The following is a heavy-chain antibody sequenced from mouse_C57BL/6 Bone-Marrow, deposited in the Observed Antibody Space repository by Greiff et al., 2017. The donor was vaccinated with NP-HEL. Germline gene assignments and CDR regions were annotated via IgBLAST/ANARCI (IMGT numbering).Heavy chain of an antibody. Sequence: QVQLQQPGAELVRPGTSVKLSCKASGYTFTSYWMHWVKQRPGQGLEWIGVIDPSDSYTNYNQKFKGKATLTVDTSSSTAYMQLSSLTSEDSAVYYCACRYYYGSSYYFDYWGQGTTLTVSS. CDR1: GYTFTSYW. CDR3: ACRYYYGSSYYFDY. J-gene: IGHJ2*01. D-gene: IGHD1-1*01. CDR2: IDPSDSYT. V-gene: IGHV1-59*01.